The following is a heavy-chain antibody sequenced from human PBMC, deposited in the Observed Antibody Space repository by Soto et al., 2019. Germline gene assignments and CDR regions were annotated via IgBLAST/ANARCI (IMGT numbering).Heavy chain of an antibody. J-gene: IGHJ4*02. CDR2: LSGSGGST. Sequence: QSGGSLRLSWAAAGFTFSSYAMGWVRQAPGKWLEWVSALSGSGGSTYYADCVKGRLTISRDNSKNTLYLQMNSLRAEDTAVYYCANFALYGDYLEGFDYWGPGTLVTVSS. V-gene: IGHV3-23*01. CDR1: GFTFSSYA. D-gene: IGHD4-17*01. CDR3: ANFALYGDYLEGFDY.